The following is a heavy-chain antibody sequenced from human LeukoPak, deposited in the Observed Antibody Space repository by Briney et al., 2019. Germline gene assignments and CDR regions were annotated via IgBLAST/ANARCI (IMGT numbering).Heavy chain of an antibody. Sequence: ASVKVSCKASGYTFTSYGISWVRQAPGQGLEWMGWISAYNGNTNYAQKLQGRVTMTTDTSTSTAYMELRSLRSDDTAVYYCARDLSIVGATDFDYWGQGTLVTVSS. CDR2: ISAYNGNT. J-gene: IGHJ4*02. V-gene: IGHV1-18*01. CDR1: GYTFTSYG. CDR3: ARDLSIVGATDFDY. D-gene: IGHD1-26*01.